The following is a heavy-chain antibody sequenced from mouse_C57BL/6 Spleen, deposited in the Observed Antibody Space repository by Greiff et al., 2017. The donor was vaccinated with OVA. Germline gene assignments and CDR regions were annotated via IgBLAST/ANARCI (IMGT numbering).Heavy chain of an antibody. J-gene: IGHJ2*01. D-gene: IGHD4-1*01. V-gene: IGHV1-53*01. Sequence: QVQLQQPGPELVKPGASVKLSCKASGYTFTSYWMHWVKQRPGQGLEWIGNINPSNGGTNYNEKFKSKATLTVDKSSSTAYMQLSSLTSEDSAVYDCARGGLGRRVFDYWGQGTTLTVSS. CDR1: GYTFTSYW. CDR2: INPSNGGT. CDR3: ARGGLGRRVFDY.